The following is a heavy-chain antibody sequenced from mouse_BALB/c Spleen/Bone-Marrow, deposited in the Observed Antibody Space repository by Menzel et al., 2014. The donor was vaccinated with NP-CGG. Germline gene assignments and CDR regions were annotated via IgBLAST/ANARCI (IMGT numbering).Heavy chain of an antibody. CDR2: ISNGGGSN. V-gene: IGHV5-12*02. J-gene: IGHJ3*01. CDR1: GFTFSDYY. D-gene: IGHD2-4*01. CDR3: ARHNYDETWFAY. Sequence: EVNVVESGGGLVQPGGSLKLSCATSGFTFSDYYMYWVRQTPEKRLEWVAYISNGGGSNYYPDTVKGRFTISRDNAKNTLYLQMSRLKSEDTAMYYWARHNYDETWFAYWGQGTLVTVSA.